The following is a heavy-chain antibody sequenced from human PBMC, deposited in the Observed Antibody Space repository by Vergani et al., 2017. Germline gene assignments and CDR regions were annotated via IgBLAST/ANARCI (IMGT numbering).Heavy chain of an antibody. V-gene: IGHV2-5*01. J-gene: IGHJ5*02. CDR3: AHRRDIVVVPAAIVPWFDP. CDR1: GFSLSTSGVG. D-gene: IGHD2-2*01. CDR2: IYWNDDK. Sequence: QITLKESGPTLVKPTQTLTLTCTFSGFSLSTSGVGVGWIRQPPGKALEWLALIYWNDDKRYSPSLKSRLTITKDTSKNQVVLTMTNMDPVDTATYYCAHRRDIVVVPAAIVPWFDPWGQGTLVTVSS.